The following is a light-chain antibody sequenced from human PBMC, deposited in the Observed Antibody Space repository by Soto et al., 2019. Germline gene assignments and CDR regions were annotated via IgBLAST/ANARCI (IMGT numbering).Light chain of an antibody. V-gene: IGKV3-11*01. CDR3: QQRSNWPT. J-gene: IGKJ3*01. CDR1: QSVSSY. Sequence: EIVLTQSPATLSLSPGERATLSCRASQSVSSYLAWYQQKPGQAPRLLIYDASNSATGIPVRFSGSGSGTDFTLTISRLVPEDFSVYYCQQRSNWPTFGPGTKVDIK. CDR2: DAS.